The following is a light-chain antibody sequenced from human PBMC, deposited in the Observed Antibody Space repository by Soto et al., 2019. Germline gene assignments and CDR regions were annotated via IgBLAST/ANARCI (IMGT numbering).Light chain of an antibody. CDR1: QSISNW. CDR2: HAS. J-gene: IGKJ1*01. Sequence: DIQMTQSPSTLPASVGDRVTITCRASQSISNWLAWYQQKPGTAPKVLIYHASNLQSGVPSRFSGSGSGTEFTLTIISLKPDDFATYHCKHYNSYSNSCVQGTNVDIK. CDR3: KHYNSYSNS. V-gene: IGKV1-5*01.